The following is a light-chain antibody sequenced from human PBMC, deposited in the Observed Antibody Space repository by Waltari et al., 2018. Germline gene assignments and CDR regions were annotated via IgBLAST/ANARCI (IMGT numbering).Light chain of an antibody. J-gene: IGKJ1*01. CDR1: QSINSW. Sequence: DIQMTHSPSTLSASVGDRLTITCRASQSINSWLAWYQPKPGEAPKLLIYKASSLQSGIPSSFRGNGSETEFTLTISSMQPDDFASDYCQQYNIYPLKFGQGTKVEIK. CDR3: QQYNIYPLK. CDR2: KAS. V-gene: IGKV1-5*03.